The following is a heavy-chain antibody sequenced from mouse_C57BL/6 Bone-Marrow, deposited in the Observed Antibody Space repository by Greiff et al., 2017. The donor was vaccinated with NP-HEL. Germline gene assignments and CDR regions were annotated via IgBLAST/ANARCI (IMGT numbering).Heavy chain of an antibody. J-gene: IGHJ2*01. D-gene: IGHD1-1*01. V-gene: IGHV5-17*01. CDR2: ISSGSSTI. CDR1: GFTFSDYG. CDR3: ARLGIYYYGSSYFDY. Sequence: VQLKESGGGLVKPGGSLKLSCAASGFTFSDYGMHWVRQAPEKGLEWVAYISSGSSTIYYADTVKGRFTISRDNAKNTLFLQMTSLRSEDTAMYYCARLGIYYYGSSYFDYWGQGTTLTVSS.